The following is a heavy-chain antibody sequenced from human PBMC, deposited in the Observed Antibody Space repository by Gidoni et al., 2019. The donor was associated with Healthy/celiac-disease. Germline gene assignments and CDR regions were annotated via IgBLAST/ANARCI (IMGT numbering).Heavy chain of an antibody. J-gene: IGHJ4*02. V-gene: IGHV3-23*01. CDR2: ISGSGGST. CDR3: ASPYDSSGYYGDY. D-gene: IGHD3-22*01. Sequence: EVQLLESGGGLVQPGGSLRLSCAASGFPFSSYAMSWVRQAPGKGLEWVSAISGSGGSTYYADVVKGRFTISRDNSKNTLYLQMNSRRAEDTAVYYCASPYDSSGYYGDYWGQGALVTVSS. CDR1: GFPFSSYA.